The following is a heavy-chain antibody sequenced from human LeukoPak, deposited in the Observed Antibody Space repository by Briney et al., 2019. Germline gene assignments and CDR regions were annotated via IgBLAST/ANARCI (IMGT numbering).Heavy chain of an antibody. CDR1: GYTFTSYG. V-gene: IGHV1-18*01. D-gene: IGHD5-18*01. Sequence: ASVKVSCKASGYTFTSYGISWVRQAPGQGLEWMGWISAYNGNTNYAQKLQGRVTMTTDTSTSTAYMELRSLRSDDTAVYYCARVDTVNYCYYMDVWGKGTPVTVSS. J-gene: IGHJ6*03. CDR2: ISAYNGNT. CDR3: ARVDTVNYCYYMDV.